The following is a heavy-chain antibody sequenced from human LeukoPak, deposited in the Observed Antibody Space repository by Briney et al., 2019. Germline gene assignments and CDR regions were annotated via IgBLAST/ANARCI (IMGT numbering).Heavy chain of an antibody. J-gene: IGHJ3*02. Sequence: GGSLRLSCAASGFTFDDYAMHWVRQAPGQGLVWVSRINSDGTSTNYADSVKGRLTISRDNTKNTLYLQMNSLTVEDTAVYYCARETWSRGGDAFDIWGRGTMVTVSS. CDR1: GFTFDDYA. D-gene: IGHD3-10*01. V-gene: IGHV3-74*01. CDR3: ARETWSRGGDAFDI. CDR2: INSDGTST.